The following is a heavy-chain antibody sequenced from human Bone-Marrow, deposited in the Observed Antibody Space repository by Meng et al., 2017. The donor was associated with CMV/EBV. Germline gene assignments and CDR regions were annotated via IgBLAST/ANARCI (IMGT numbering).Heavy chain of an antibody. CDR3: AKVWGGRKGDY. Sequence: GESLKISCAASGFTFSSYSMNWVRQAPGKGLEWVSSISSSSSYIYYADSVKGRFTISRDNSKNTLYLQINSLRAEDTAVYYCAKVWGGRKGDYWGQGTLVTVSS. J-gene: IGHJ4*02. CDR1: GFTFSSYS. CDR2: ISSSSSYI. V-gene: IGHV3-21*04. D-gene: IGHD3-16*01.